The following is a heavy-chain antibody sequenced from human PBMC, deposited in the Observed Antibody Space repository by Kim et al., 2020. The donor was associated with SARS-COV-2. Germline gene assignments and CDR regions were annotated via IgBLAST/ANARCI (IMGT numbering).Heavy chain of an antibody. CDR1: GYTFTSYD. CDR2: MNPNSGNT. Sequence: ASVKVSCKASGYTFTSYDINWVRQATGQGLEWMGWMNPNSGNTGYAQKFRGRVTMTRNTSISTAYMELSSLRSEDTAVYYCARAEGGNSRRYYYYGMDVWGQGTTVTVSS. D-gene: IGHD2-21*02. V-gene: IGHV1-8*01. CDR3: ARAEGGNSRRYYYYGMDV. J-gene: IGHJ6*02.